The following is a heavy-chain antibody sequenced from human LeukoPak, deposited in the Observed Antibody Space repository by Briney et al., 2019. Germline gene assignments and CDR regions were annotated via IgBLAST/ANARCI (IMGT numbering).Heavy chain of an antibody. J-gene: IGHJ4*02. D-gene: IGHD2-15*01. Sequence: GGSLRLSCAGSGFTFSSSAMSWVRQAPGKGLEWVSAISNNGGYTYYADSVQGRFTISRDNSKSTLCLQMNSLRAEDTAVYYCAKQLGYCSDGSCYFPYWGQGTLVTVSS. CDR2: ISNNGGYT. CDR1: GFTFSSSA. CDR3: AKQLGYCSDGSCYFPY. V-gene: IGHV3-23*01.